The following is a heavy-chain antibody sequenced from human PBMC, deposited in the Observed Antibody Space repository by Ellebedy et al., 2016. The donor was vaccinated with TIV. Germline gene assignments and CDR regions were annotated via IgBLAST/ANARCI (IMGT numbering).Heavy chain of an antibody. J-gene: IGHJ4*02. D-gene: IGHD1-26*01. V-gene: IGHV3-21*01. Sequence: GGSLRLSCAASGFTFSTYNMNWVRQAPGKGLEWVSSINGRSSYIYYADSVKGRFTISRDNAKNSLYLQMNNLRAEDTAVYYCARWDSGRPFWGQGTLVTVSS. CDR1: GFTFSTYN. CDR3: ARWDSGRPF. CDR2: INGRSSYI.